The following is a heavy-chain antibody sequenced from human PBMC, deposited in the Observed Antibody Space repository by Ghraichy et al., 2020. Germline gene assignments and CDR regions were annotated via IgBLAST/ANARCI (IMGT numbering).Heavy chain of an antibody. V-gene: IGHV4-59*08. CDR2: IYYRGST. Sequence: SETLSLTCTVSNGSITPYYWSWIRQSPGKALEWIGFIYYRGSTTYNPSLKSRVTMSVDTSKNQFSLTLRSVTAADTAVYFCAKKDSSAYIFDSWGRGVLVTVSS. J-gene: IGHJ4*02. CDR3: AKKDSSAYIFDS. CDR1: NGSITPYY. D-gene: IGHD6-19*01.